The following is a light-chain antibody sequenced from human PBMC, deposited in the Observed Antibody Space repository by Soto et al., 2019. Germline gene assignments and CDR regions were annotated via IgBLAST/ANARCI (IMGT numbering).Light chain of an antibody. V-gene: IGLV1-47*01. CDR3: AAWDHSLSGWM. Sequence: QSMLTQPPSASATPGQRVTISCSGSSSNIGSDFVFWYQQLPGTAPKLLIYRNNQRPSGVPDRFSGSKSGTSASLAISGLRSEDEADYYCAAWDHSLSGWMIGGGTKLTVL. CDR2: RNN. CDR1: SSNIGSDF. J-gene: IGLJ3*02.